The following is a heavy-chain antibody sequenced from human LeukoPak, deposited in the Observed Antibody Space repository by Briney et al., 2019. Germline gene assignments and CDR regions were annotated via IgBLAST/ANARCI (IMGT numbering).Heavy chain of an antibody. CDR2: ISSSGSTI. Sequence: GGSLRLSCAASGFTFSSYEMNWVRQAPGKGLEWVSYISSSGSTIYYADSVKGRFTISRDNAKNSLYLQMNSLRAEDTAVYYCARGAYYDSSGYRGYYFDYWGQGTLVTVSS. CDR1: GFTFSSYE. CDR3: ARGAYYDSSGYRGYYFDY. D-gene: IGHD3-22*01. V-gene: IGHV3-48*03. J-gene: IGHJ4*02.